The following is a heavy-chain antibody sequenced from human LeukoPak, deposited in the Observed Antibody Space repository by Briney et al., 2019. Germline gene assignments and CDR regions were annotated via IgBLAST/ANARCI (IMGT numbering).Heavy chain of an antibody. CDR2: IKQGGSEK. D-gene: IGHD6-13*01. CDR1: GFTVSGNY. Sequence: GGSLRLSCAVSGFTVSGNYMSWVRQAQGKGLEWVANIKQGGSEKHYVDSVKGRFTISRDNAKNSLFLQMNSLRAEDTAVYYCARVKQQLVRLLGRDTTYYYYYYLDVWGKGTTVTVSS. V-gene: IGHV3-7*01. CDR3: ARVKQQLVRLLGRDTTYYYYYYLDV. J-gene: IGHJ6*03.